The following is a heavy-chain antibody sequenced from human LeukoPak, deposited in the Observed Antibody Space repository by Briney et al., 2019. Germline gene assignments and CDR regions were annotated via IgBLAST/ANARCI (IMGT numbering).Heavy chain of an antibody. CDR3: ARRGNYYDSSGYTYYFDY. D-gene: IGHD3-22*01. Sequence: GESLKISCKASGYGFADYWIGWVRQMPGKGLEWMGIIYPGDSDTRYSPSFQGQVTISADKSISTAYLQWSSLKASDTAMYYCARRGNYYDSSGYTYYFDYWGQGTLVTVSS. CDR1: GYGFADYW. V-gene: IGHV5-51*01. J-gene: IGHJ4*02. CDR2: IYPGDSDT.